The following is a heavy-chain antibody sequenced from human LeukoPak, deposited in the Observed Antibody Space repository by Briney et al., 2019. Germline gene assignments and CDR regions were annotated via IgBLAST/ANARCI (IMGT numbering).Heavy chain of an antibody. CDR1: GGSISSYY. D-gene: IGHD5-24*01. V-gene: IGHV4-59*01. CDR3: ASGVEMATIHY. CDR2: IYYSGST. Sequence: APETLSLTCTVSGGSISSYYWSWIRQPPGKGLEWIGYIYYSGSTNYNPSLKSRVTISVDTSKNQFSLKLSSVTAADTAVYYCASGVEMATIHYWGQGTLVTVSS. J-gene: IGHJ4*02.